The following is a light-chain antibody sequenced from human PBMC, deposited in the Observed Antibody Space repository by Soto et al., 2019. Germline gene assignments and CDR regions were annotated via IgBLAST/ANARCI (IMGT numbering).Light chain of an antibody. V-gene: IGKV1-5*01. J-gene: IGKJ2*01. CDR3: QQYNSYSYT. CDR2: DAS. CDR1: QSISSW. Sequence: DMQMTHSPSTLSASVGDRVTITCRASQSISSWLAWYQQKPGKAPKLLIYDASSLESGVPSRFSGSGSGTEFTLTISSLQPDDFASYYCQQYNSYSYTFGQGTKLEIK.